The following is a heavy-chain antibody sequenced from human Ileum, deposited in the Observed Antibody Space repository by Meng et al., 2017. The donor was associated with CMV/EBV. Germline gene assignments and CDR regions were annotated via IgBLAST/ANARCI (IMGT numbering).Heavy chain of an antibody. V-gene: IGHV4-4*02. CDR3: AGVRGGCSRTSCTLDP. D-gene: IGHD2-2*01. CDR2: VYHGREN. Sequence: SGDCKSSRYWWTWVRMTPGKELEWNGQVYHGRENTYNPSLKNRAAISSDTSRNQFSLNLNSVTAADTGVYDCAGVRGGCSRTSCTLDPWGQGTLVTVSS. CDR1: GDCKSSRYW. J-gene: IGHJ5*02.